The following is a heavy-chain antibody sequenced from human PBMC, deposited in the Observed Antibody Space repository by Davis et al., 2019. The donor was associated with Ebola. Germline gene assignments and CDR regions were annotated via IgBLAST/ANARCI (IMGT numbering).Heavy chain of an antibody. J-gene: IGHJ3*02. CDR2: IYYSGST. CDR1: GGSMTTYY. V-gene: IGHV4-59*01. CDR3: VRDYNWAFDI. Sequence: MPSETLSLTCTVSGGSMTTYYWSWIRQPPGKGLEWIGYIYYSGSTNYNPSLKSRVTISVDTSKNQFSLKLTSVTAADTAVYYCVRDYNWAFDIWGQGTMVTVSS. D-gene: IGHD1-1*01.